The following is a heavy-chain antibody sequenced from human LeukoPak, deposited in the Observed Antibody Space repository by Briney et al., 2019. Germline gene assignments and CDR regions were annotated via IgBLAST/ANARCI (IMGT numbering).Heavy chain of an antibody. CDR2: INPNSGGT. Sequence: ASVKVSCKASGYTFTGYYMHWVRQAPGQGLEWMGWINPNSGGTNYAQKFQGRVTMTRDMSTSTVYMELSSLRSEDTAVYYCARDMSWAHFDYWGQGTLVTVSS. V-gene: IGHV1-2*02. J-gene: IGHJ4*02. CDR1: GYTFTGYY. D-gene: IGHD6-13*01. CDR3: ARDMSWAHFDY.